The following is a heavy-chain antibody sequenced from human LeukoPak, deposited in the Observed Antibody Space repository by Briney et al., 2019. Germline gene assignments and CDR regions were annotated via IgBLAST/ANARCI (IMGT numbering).Heavy chain of an antibody. CDR2: INHSGST. D-gene: IGHD6-13*01. V-gene: IGHV4-34*01. J-gene: IGHJ4*02. CDR3: ARSTGSSWMYYFDY. CDR1: GGSFSGYY. Sequence: PSETLSLTCAVYGGSFSGYYWSWIRQPPGKGLEWIGEINHSGSTNYNPSLKSRVTISVDTSKNQFSLKLSSVTAADTAVYYCARSTGSSWMYYFDYWGQGTLATVSS.